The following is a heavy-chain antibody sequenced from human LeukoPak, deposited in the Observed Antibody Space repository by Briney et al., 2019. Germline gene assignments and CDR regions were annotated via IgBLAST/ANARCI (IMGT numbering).Heavy chain of an antibody. Sequence: ASVKVSCKVSGYTLTELSMHWVRQAPGKGLEWMGGFDPEDGETIYAQKFQGRVTMTEDTSTDTAYMELSSQRSEDTAVYYCATGHMVTSAFDIWGQGTMVTVSS. CDR1: GYTLTELS. CDR2: FDPEDGET. J-gene: IGHJ3*02. D-gene: IGHD5-18*01. CDR3: ATGHMVTSAFDI. V-gene: IGHV1-24*01.